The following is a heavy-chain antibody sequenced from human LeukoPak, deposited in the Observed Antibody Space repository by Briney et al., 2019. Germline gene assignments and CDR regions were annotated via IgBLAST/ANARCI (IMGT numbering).Heavy chain of an antibody. J-gene: IGHJ4*02. Sequence: SVKVSCKASGFTFTSSAMQWVRQARGQRLEWIGWIVVGSGNTNYAQKFQGRVTITTDESTSTAYMELSSLRSEDTAVYYCARESHRSYYFDYWGRGTLVTVSS. CDR2: IVVGSGNT. D-gene: IGHD1-14*01. V-gene: IGHV1-58*02. CDR3: ARESHRSYYFDY. CDR1: GFTFTSSA.